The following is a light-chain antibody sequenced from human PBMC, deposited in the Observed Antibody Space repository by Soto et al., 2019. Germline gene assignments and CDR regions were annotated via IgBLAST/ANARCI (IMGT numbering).Light chain of an antibody. Sequence: QSVLTQPPSVSGAPGQRVTISCTGSSSNIGADYDVHWYQQIPGTAPKFLIYGNNNRPSGVPDRFSGSKSGTSASLAITGLQAEDEADYYCQSYDSSLSGSVFGTGTKVTDL. CDR3: QSYDSSLSGSV. CDR2: GNN. V-gene: IGLV1-40*01. J-gene: IGLJ1*01. CDR1: SSNIGADYD.